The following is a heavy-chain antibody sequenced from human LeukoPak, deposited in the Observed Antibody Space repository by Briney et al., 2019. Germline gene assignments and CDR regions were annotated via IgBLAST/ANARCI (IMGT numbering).Heavy chain of an antibody. CDR1: GFTFSNNW. V-gene: IGHV3-7*01. J-gene: IGHJ4*02. CDR3: ARGPPYGSPSDYFDY. Sequence: GETLRLSCAASGFTFSNNWRTWVRQAPGKGLEWVARVKKDASVKYYVASVKGRFTTSRDNAENSLYLQMNSLRVKDTAVYYCARGPPYGSPSDYFDYWGQGTLVTVS. CDR2: VKKDASVK. D-gene: IGHD3-10*01.